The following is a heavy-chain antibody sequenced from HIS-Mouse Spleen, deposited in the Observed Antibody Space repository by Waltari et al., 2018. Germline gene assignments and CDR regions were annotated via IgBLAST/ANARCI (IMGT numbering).Heavy chain of an antibody. CDR2: IYYSGST. Sequence: QLQLQESGPGLVKPSETLSLTYTVSGGSISSSSYYWGWIRQPPGKGLEWIGSIYYSGSTYYNPSLKSRVTISVDTSKNQFSRKLSSVTAADTAVYYCARDGYSGYGHDAFDIWGQGTMVTVSS. CDR1: GGSISSSSYY. CDR3: ARDGYSGYGHDAFDI. J-gene: IGHJ3*02. D-gene: IGHD5-12*01. V-gene: IGHV4-39*07.